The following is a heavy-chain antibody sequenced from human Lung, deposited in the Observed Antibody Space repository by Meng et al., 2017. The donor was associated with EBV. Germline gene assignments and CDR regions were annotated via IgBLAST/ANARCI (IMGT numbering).Heavy chain of an antibody. CDR2: IIPILGIA. J-gene: IGHJ5*02. Sequence: QVQLLQSGAEVKKPGSSVKVSCKASGGTFSSYAISWVRQAPGQGLEWMGGIIPILGIANYAQKFQGRVTITADKSTSTAYMELSSLRSEDTAVYYCAREIVVVPAALNWFDPWGQGTLVTVSS. V-gene: IGHV1-69*10. D-gene: IGHD2-2*01. CDR1: GGTFSSYA. CDR3: AREIVVVPAALNWFDP.